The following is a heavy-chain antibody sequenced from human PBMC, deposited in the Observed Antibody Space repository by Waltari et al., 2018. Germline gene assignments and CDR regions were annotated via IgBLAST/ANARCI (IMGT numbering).Heavy chain of an antibody. CDR3: ASSIVGASGDYYYYGMDV. V-gene: IGHV1-69*05. CDR2: IIPIFGTA. D-gene: IGHD1-26*01. Sequence: QVQLVQSGAEVKKPGSSVKVSCKASGGTFSSSAISWVRQAPGQGLEWMGGIIPIFGTANYAQKFQGRVTITTDESTSTAYMELSSLRSEDTAVYYCASSIVGASGDYYYYGMDVWGQGTTVTVSS. J-gene: IGHJ6*02. CDR1: GGTFSSSA.